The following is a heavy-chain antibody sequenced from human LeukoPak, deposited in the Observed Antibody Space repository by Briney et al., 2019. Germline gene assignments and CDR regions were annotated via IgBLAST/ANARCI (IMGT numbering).Heavy chain of an antibody. CDR2: ISYDGSNK. CDR1: GFTFSSYG. D-gene: IGHD6-13*01. Sequence: GRSLRLSCAASGFTFSSYGMHWVRQAPGKGLEWVAVISYDGSNKYYADSVKGRFTISRDNSKNTLYLQMNSLRAEDTAVYYCAKEKSSSWYYFDYWGQGTLVTVSS. V-gene: IGHV3-30*18. CDR3: AKEKSSSWYYFDY. J-gene: IGHJ4*02.